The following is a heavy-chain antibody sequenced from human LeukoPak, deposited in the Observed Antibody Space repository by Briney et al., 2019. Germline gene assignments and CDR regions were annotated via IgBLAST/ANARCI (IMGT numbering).Heavy chain of an antibody. CDR2: INHSGST. J-gene: IGHJ6*03. CDR3: ARAKSVRGVKRGHYYYYMDV. V-gene: IGHV4-34*01. Sequence: GSLRLSCATSGFTFSNAWMTWVRQAQGKGLEWIGEINHSGSTNYNPSLKSRVTISVDTSKNQFSLKLSSVTAADTAVYYCARAKSVRGVKRGHYYYYMDVWGKGTTVTISS. CDR1: GFTFSNAW. D-gene: IGHD3-10*01.